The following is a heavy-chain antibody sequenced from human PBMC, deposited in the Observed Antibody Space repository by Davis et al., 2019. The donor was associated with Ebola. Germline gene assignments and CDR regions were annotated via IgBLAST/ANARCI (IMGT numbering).Heavy chain of an antibody. J-gene: IGHJ4*02. Sequence: GESLKISCAASGFTFSSYSMNWARQAPGKGLEWVSYISSSSSDIYYADSVKGRFTISRDNSKNTLYLQMNSLRAEDTAVYYCAKDKVTTASFDYWGQGTLVTVSS. CDR2: ISSSSSDI. V-gene: IGHV3-48*01. CDR1: GFTFSSYS. D-gene: IGHD4-17*01. CDR3: AKDKVTTASFDY.